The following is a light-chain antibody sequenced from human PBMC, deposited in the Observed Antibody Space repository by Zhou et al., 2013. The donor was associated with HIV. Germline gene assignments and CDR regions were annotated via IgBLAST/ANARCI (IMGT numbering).Light chain of an antibody. J-gene: IGKJ2*01. CDR1: QTVSSN. CDR2: EAS. V-gene: IGKV3-15*01. CDR3: QHYYNWQYT. Sequence: ETVMTQSPATLSVSPGESVTLSCRASQTVSSNLAWYQHKPGQTPRLLIFEASTRATGIPTRFSGSGSGRQFSLTISSLQSEDSAVYYCQHYYNWQYTFGQGTKVEIK.